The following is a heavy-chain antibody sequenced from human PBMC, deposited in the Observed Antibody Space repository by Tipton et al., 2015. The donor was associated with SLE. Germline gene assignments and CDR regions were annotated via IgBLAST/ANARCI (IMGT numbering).Heavy chain of an antibody. Sequence: TLSLTCTVSGGSISSSSYYWGWIRQPPGKGLEWIGSIYYSGSTYYNQSLKSRVTISVDTSKNQFSLKLSSVTAADTAVYYCARGPVTGNDAFDIWGQGTMVTVSS. D-gene: IGHD2-8*02. CDR1: GGSISSSSYY. J-gene: IGHJ3*02. V-gene: IGHV4-39*01. CDR3: ARGPVTGNDAFDI. CDR2: IYYSGST.